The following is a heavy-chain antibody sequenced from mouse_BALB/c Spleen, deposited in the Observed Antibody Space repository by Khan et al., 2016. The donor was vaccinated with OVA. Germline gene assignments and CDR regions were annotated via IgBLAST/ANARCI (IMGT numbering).Heavy chain of an antibody. V-gene: IGHV1S56*01. CDR1: GSTLTSYR. CDR3: ARAGYGSFAY. D-gene: IGHD2-10*02. Sequence: QLPLHHSLPALVPPFSSVRISCKASGSTLTSYRTHWVTPWLGQGLEWIGWIYPGNVNTEYNERFTGKATLTADKSSSTTYMQLSSLTSEDSVVYFCARAGYGSFAYWSQGTLVTVSA. J-gene: IGHJ3*01. CDR2: IYPGNVNT.